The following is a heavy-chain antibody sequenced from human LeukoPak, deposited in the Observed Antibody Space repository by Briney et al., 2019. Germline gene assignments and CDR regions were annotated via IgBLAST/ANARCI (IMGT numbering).Heavy chain of an antibody. CDR1: GFTFSSAW. Sequence: GGSLRLSCATSGFTFSSAWMTCVRQAPGRGLEWVANIKEDGREKYYVDSVKGRFTISRDNAKSSLYLQMYSLGGEDTAVYSGERGRITMTWGQGGVVTDCS. J-gene: IGHJ4*02. V-gene: IGHV3-7*01. CDR2: IKEDGREK. CDR3: ERGRITMT. D-gene: IGHD3-22*01.